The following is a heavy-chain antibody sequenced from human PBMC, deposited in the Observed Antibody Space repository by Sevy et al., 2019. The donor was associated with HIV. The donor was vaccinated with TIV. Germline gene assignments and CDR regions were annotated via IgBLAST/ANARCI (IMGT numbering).Heavy chain of an antibody. CDR2: IWYDGSNK. CDR1: GFTFSSYG. CDR3: AREGIAVAGIGYYFDY. J-gene: IGHJ4*02. V-gene: IGHV3-33*01. Sequence: GGSLRLSCAASGFTFSSYGMHWVRQAPGKGLEWMAIIWYDGSNKKYADSVKGRFSISRDNSKNMLYLQMNSLRAEDTAVYYCAREGIAVAGIGYYFDYWGQGTLVTVSS. D-gene: IGHD6-19*01.